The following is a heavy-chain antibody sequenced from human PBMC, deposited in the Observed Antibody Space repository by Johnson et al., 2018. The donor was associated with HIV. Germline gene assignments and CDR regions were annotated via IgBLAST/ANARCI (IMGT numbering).Heavy chain of an antibody. D-gene: IGHD6-6*01. CDR1: GFTFEDYG. J-gene: IGHJ3*02. CDR2: INWNGGST. Sequence: VQLVESGGRVVRPGGSLRLSCAASGFTFEDYGMTWVRQAPGKGLEWVSGINWNGGSTGYADSVKGRFTISRDNAKNSLYLQMNSLRAEDTAVYYCAKEKEQLVSPRAGAFDIWGQGTMVTVSS. CDR3: AKEKEQLVSPRAGAFDI. V-gene: IGHV3-20*04.